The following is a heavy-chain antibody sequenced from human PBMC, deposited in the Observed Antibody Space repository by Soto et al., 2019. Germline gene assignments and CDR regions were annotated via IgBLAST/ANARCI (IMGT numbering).Heavy chain of an antibody. Sequence: QITLKESGPTVVKPTETLTLTCTFSGFSLTTSGVGVGWVRQSPGKAPEWLALIYWDDDKRYSTSLNSRLIITKDTSKNRVVLTMANVDPADTATYYCAHRVLRTVFGLVTTTAIYFDFWGQGTPVVVSS. CDR2: IYWDDDK. D-gene: IGHD3-3*01. CDR3: AHRVLRTVFGLVTTTAIYFDF. J-gene: IGHJ4*02. V-gene: IGHV2-5*02. CDR1: GFSLTTSGVG.